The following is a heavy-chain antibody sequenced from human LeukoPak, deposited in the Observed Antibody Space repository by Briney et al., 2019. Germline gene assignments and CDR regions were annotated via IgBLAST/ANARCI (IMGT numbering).Heavy chain of an antibody. CDR1: GFTFSSYA. CDR3: ARETVGATNYFDY. V-gene: IGHV3-23*01. CDR2: ISGSGGST. D-gene: IGHD5-24*01. Sequence: GGSLRLSCAASGFTFSSYAMSWVRQAPGKGLEWVSAISGSGGSTYYADSVKGRFTISRDNAKNSLYLQMNSLRAEDTAVYYCARETVGATNYFDYWGQGTLVTVSS. J-gene: IGHJ4*02.